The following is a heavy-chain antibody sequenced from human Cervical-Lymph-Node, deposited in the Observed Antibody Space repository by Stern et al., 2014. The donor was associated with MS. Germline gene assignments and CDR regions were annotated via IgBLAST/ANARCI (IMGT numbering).Heavy chain of an antibody. Sequence: VQLVQSGAEVKKPGASVKVSCQASGYTFIGYYIHWVRQAPGQGLEWMGWINPNNGGTTYAQKFQGRVTMTRDTSIRAAYMELTSLTSDDTVVYYCARQASRNFDYWGQGTLVTVSS. CDR1: GYTFIGYY. J-gene: IGHJ4*02. V-gene: IGHV1-2*02. CDR3: ARQASRNFDY. CDR2: INPNNGGT.